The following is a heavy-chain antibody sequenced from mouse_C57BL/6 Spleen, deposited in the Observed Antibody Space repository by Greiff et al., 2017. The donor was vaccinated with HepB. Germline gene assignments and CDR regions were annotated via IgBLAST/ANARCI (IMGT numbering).Heavy chain of an antibody. CDR2: IYPRSGNT. CDR3: ARYDGDPYYFDY. D-gene: IGHD2-3*01. Sequence: QVQLQQSGAELARPGASVKLSCKASGYTFTSYGISWVKQRTGQGLEWIGEIYPRSGNTYYNEKFKGKATLTAAKSSSTAYMELRSLTSEDSAVYFCARYDGDPYYFDYWGQGTTLTVSS. V-gene: IGHV1-81*01. J-gene: IGHJ2*01. CDR1: GYTFTSYG.